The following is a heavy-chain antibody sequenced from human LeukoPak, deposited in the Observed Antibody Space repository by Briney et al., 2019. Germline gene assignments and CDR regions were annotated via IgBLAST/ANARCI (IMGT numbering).Heavy chain of an antibody. Sequence: PGGSLRLSCTASGFTVSHNYMHWVRQAPGKGLEWVSVIHSGGSSYHADSVKGRFTISRDNSKSTVFLQLNSLRAEDAAVYYCARGPPAENFIDFWGQGTLVTVSS. D-gene: IGHD2-2*01. CDR2: IHSGGSS. CDR3: ARGPPAENFIDF. CDR1: GFTVSHNY. V-gene: IGHV3-53*01. J-gene: IGHJ4*02.